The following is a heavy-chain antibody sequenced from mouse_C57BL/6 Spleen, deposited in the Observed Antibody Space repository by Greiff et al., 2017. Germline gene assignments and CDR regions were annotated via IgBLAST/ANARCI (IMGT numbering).Heavy chain of an antibody. Sequence: EVNVVESGGGLVKPGGSLKLSCAASGFTFSSYAMSWVRQTPEKRLEWVATISDGGSYTYYPDNVKGRFTISRDNAKNNLYLQMSHLKSEDTAMYYCARSSCYGSSFYAMDYWGQGTSVTVSS. CDR3: ARSSCYGSSFYAMDY. D-gene: IGHD1-1*01. V-gene: IGHV5-4*03. CDR2: ISDGGSYT. J-gene: IGHJ4*01. CDR1: GFTFSSYA.